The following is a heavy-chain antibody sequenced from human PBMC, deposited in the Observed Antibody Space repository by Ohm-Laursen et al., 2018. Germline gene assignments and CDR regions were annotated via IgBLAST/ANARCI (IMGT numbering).Heavy chain of an antibody. V-gene: IGHV1-18*04. CDR3: AREYCSEGVCYCPDY. Sequence: ASVKVSCKTSGYTFTTFGISWVRQAPGQGLEWMGWIDTKNGYTNYAQKFQGRVSMTTDTSTSTAYMELRSLRADDTAVYYCAREYCSEGVCYCPDYWGQGTLVTVSS. CDR1: GYTFTTFG. J-gene: IGHJ4*02. D-gene: IGHD2-8*01. CDR2: IDTKNGYT.